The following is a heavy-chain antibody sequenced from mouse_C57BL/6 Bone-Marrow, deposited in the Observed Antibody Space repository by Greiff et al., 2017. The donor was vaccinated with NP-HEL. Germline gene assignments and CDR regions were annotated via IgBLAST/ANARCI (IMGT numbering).Heavy chain of an antibody. CDR1: GYTFTDYE. CDR3: TRSHYYGSSYFWFAY. CDR2: IDPETGGT. Sequence: ESGAELVRPGASVTLSCKASGYTFTDYEMHWVKQTPVHGLEWIGAIDPETGGTAYNQKFKGKAILTADKSSSTAYMELRSLTSEDSAVYYCTRSHYYGSSYFWFAYWGQGTLVTVSA. D-gene: IGHD1-1*01. V-gene: IGHV1-15*01. J-gene: IGHJ3*01.